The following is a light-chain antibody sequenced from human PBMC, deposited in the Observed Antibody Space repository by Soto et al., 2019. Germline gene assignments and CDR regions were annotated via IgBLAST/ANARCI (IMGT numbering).Light chain of an antibody. CDR3: QQYGSSPLIT. Sequence: EIVLTQYPGTLSLSPGERATLSCRASQSVSSGYLAWYQHKPGQAPRLLIFCASIRATGVPDSFSISGSGTDFTLTISTLEPEDFAVYHCQQYGSSPLITFGQGTRLEIK. V-gene: IGKV3-20*01. J-gene: IGKJ5*01. CDR2: CAS. CDR1: QSVSSGY.